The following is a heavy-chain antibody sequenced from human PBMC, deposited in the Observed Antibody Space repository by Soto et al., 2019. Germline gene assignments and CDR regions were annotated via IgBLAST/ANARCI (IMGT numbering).Heavy chain of an antibody. CDR3: ARVGLTVPPT. Sequence: GESLKISCAASGFSVDSNYMSWARQSPGKGLEWVSVIYSGGSAHYADSVKGRFILSRDKSKNTLYLQMNGLRAEDTAVYYCARVGLTVPPTWGQGTLVTVSS. D-gene: IGHD2-2*01. CDR1: GFSVDSNY. V-gene: IGHV3-66*01. J-gene: IGHJ4*02. CDR2: IYSGGSA.